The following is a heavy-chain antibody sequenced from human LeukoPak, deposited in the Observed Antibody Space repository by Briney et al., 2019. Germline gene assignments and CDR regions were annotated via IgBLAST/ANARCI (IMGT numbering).Heavy chain of an antibody. V-gene: IGHV1-24*01. CDR3: ATVPFSVGGYSYGLYY. J-gene: IGHJ4*02. Sequence: GASVKVSCKVSGYTLTELSMHWVRQAPGKGLEWMGGFDPEDGETIYAQKFQGRVTMTEDTSTDTAYMELSGLRSEDTAVYYCATVPFSVGGYSYGLYYWGQGTLVTVSS. CDR1: GYTLTELS. D-gene: IGHD5-18*01. CDR2: FDPEDGET.